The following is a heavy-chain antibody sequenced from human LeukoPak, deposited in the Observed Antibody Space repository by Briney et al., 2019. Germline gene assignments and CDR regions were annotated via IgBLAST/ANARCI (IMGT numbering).Heavy chain of an antibody. Sequence: GGSLRLSCAASGFTFSIYSMSWVRQAPGKGLEWVSYISSSSSTISYADSVKGRFTISRDNAENSLYLQMNSLRAEDTAVYYCARAGGYFDYWGQGILVTVSS. J-gene: IGHJ4*02. CDR1: GFTFSIYS. CDR3: ARAGGYFDY. CDR2: ISSSSSTI. V-gene: IGHV3-48*01.